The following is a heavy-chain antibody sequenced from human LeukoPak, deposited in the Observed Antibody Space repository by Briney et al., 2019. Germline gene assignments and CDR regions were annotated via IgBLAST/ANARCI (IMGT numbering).Heavy chain of an antibody. CDR1: EFTFSSYS. J-gene: IGHJ3*02. CDR2: ITNSGNSK. CDR3: ARDRYGSGTSPDSFDI. Sequence: GGSLRLSCAASEFTFSSYSMNWVRKAPGKGLEWVSYITNSGNSKSYADSVKGRFTISRDNTKNSLYLQMNGLRAEDTAVYFCARDRYGSGTSPDSFDIWGQGTMVTVSS. V-gene: IGHV3-48*01. D-gene: IGHD3-10*01.